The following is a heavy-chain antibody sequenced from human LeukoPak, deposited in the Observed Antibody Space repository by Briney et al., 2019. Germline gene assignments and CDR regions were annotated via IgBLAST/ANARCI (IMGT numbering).Heavy chain of an antibody. V-gene: IGHV1-2*02. CDR1: GYTFTGYY. CDR3: ARGAQYYYYGMDV. J-gene: IGHJ6*02. Sequence: ASVKVSCKASGYTFTGYYIHWVRQAPGQGPEWMGWINPNSGGTNYAQKFQGRVTMTRDTSISTAYMELSSLRSDDTAVYYCARGAQYYYYGMDVWGQGTTVTVSS. CDR2: INPNSGGT.